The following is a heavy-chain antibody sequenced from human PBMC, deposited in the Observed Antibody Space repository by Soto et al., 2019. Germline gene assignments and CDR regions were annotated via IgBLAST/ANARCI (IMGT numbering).Heavy chain of an antibody. V-gene: IGHV4-38-2*01. CDR3: ARARWYDAFDV. Sequence: SETLSLTCAVPGFFISSGNYWGWIRKPPGKGLEWIGSIFHGGNTYYNPSLKSRVTISVDMSKNQFSLKLNSVTAADTAVYCCARARWYDAFDVWGQGTVVTVSS. CDR2: IFHGGNT. J-gene: IGHJ3*01. D-gene: IGHD2-15*01. CDR1: GFFISSGNY.